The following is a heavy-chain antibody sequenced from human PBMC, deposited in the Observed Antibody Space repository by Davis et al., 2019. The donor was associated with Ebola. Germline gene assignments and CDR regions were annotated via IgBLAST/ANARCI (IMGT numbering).Heavy chain of an antibody. D-gene: IGHD3-10*01. CDR3: TVGGIGGMGDY. CDR2: FNPEDGES. CDR1: GGTFSSHA. Sequence: AASVKVSCKASGGTFSSHAVSWVRQAPGQGLEWMGNFNPEDGESIYAQKFQGRVTMTEDTSTNTAYMELSSLRSEDTAVYYCTVGGIGGMGDYWGQGTLVTVSS. V-gene: IGHV1-24*01. J-gene: IGHJ4*02.